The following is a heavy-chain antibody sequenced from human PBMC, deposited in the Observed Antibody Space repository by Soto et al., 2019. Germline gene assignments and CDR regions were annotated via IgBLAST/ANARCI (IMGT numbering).Heavy chain of an antibody. V-gene: IGHV6-1*01. CDR1: GDSVSSKSAA. CDR2: TYYRSKWYN. D-gene: IGHD2-8*01. CDR3: ARSPAPIRYCTNCVCPEARYKWFDP. J-gene: IGHJ5*02. Sequence: SQTLSLTCAISGDSVSSKSAAWNWIRQSPSRGLEWLGRTYYRSKWYNDYAVSVKSPITNNQATSKNQFSLQLNSVTPEDTAVYYCARSPAPIRYCTNCVCPEARYKWFDPWGQGTLVTVSS.